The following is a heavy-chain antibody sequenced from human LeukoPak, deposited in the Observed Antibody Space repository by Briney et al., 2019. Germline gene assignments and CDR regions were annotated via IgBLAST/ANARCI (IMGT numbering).Heavy chain of an antibody. CDR1: GGSISSGGYY. CDR3: ARDSGSYYGPFDY. J-gene: IGHJ4*02. CDR2: IYYSGST. Sequence: SETLSLTCTVSGGSISSGGYYWSWIRQHPGKGLEWIGYIYYSGSTYYNPSLKSRVTISVDTSKNQFSLKLSSVTAADTAVYYCARDSGSYYGPFDYWGQGTLVTVSS. V-gene: IGHV4-31*03. D-gene: IGHD1-26*01.